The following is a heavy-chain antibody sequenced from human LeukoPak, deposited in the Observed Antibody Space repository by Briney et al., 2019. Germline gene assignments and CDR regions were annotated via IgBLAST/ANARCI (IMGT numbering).Heavy chain of an antibody. Sequence: SQTLSLTCTVSGGSISSGDYYWSWIRQPPGKGLEWIGYIYYSGSTYYNPSLKSRVTISVDTSKNQFSLKLSSVTAADTAVYYCARGSYGGDCPDCQDAFDIWGQGTMVTVSS. CDR2: IYYSGST. CDR1: GGSISSGDYY. D-gene: IGHD2-21*02. J-gene: IGHJ3*02. V-gene: IGHV4-30-4*01. CDR3: ARGSYGGDCPDCQDAFDI.